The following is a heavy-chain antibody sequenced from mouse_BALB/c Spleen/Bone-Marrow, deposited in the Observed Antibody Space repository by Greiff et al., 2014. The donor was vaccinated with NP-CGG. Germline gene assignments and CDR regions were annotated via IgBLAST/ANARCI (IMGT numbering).Heavy chain of an antibody. CDR1: GYSITSGYS. Sequence: EVQLQQSGPDLVKPSQSLSLTCTVTGYSITSGYSWHWIRQSPGNKLEWMGYIHYSGSTYYNPSLKSRISITRDTSKNQFFLQLNSVTTEDTATYYCARRGSSSYWYFDVWGAGTTVTVSS. CDR3: ARRGSSSYWYFDV. J-gene: IGHJ1*01. CDR2: IHYSGST. D-gene: IGHD1-1*01. V-gene: IGHV3-1*02.